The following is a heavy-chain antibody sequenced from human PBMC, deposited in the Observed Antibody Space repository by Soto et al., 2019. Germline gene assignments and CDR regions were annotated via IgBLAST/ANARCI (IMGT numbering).Heavy chain of an antibody. Sequence: QVQLVQSGAEVKKPGASVKVSRKASGYTFTSYSISWVRQAPGQGLEWMGWISAYNGNTNYAQKLQGRVTMTTDTSTSTAYMELRSLRSDDTAVYYCAFGEVTIFGGWTNWFDPWGQGTLVTVSS. CDR2: ISAYNGNT. CDR3: AFGEVTIFGGWTNWFDP. J-gene: IGHJ5*02. CDR1: GYTFTSYS. D-gene: IGHD3-3*01. V-gene: IGHV1-18*01.